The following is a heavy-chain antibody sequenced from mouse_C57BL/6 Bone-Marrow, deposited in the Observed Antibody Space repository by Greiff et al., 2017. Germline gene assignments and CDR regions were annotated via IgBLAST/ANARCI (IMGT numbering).Heavy chain of an antibody. D-gene: IGHD2-4*01. Sequence: QVQLKEPGAELVRPGTSVKMSCKASGYTFTNYWIGWAKQRPGHGLEWIGDIYPGGGYTNYNEKFKGKATLTADKSSSTAYMQFSSLTSEDSAIYYCARGGLRRGGFAYWDEGTLVTVSA. J-gene: IGHJ3*01. V-gene: IGHV1-63*01. CDR2: IYPGGGYT. CDR3: ARGGLRRGGFAY. CDR1: GYTFTNYW.